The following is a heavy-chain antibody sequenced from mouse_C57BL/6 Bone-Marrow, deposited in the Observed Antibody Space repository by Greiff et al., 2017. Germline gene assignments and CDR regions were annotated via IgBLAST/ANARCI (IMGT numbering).Heavy chain of an antibody. CDR2: IYPGSGST. D-gene: IGHD2-3*01. Sequence: VQLQQPGAELVKPGASVKMSCKASGYTFTSYWITWVKQRPGQGLEWIGDIYPGSGSTNYNEKFKSKATLTVDTSSSTAYMQLSSLTSEDSAVYYGARASDDGYYDKDYWGQGTSVTVSS. V-gene: IGHV1-55*01. CDR3: ARASDDGYYDKDY. J-gene: IGHJ4*01. CDR1: GYTFTSYW.